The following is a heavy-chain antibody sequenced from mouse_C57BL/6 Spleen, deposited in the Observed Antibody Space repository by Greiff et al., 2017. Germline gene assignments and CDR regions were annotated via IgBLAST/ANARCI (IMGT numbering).Heavy chain of an antibody. V-gene: IGHV1-72*01. Sequence: QVQLQQPGAELVKPGASVKLSCKASGYTFTSYWMHWVKQRPGRGLEWIGRIDPNSGGTKYNEKFKGKATLTVDKPSSTAYMQLSSLTSEDSAVYYCARSTTVDLPYWYFDVWGTGTTVTVSS. CDR3: ARSTTVDLPYWYFDV. J-gene: IGHJ1*03. CDR2: IDPNSGGT. CDR1: GYTFTSYW. D-gene: IGHD1-1*01.